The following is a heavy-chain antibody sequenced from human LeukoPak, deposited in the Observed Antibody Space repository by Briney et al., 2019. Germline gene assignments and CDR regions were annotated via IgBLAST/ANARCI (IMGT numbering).Heavy chain of an antibody. J-gene: IGHJ5*02. Sequence: SETLSLTCTVSGGSISSYYWSWIRQPPGKGLEWIGYIYYSGSTIYNPSLKSRVTISVDTSKNQFSLKLSSVTAADTAVYYCARAVTTDSYDFWSGYSNWFDPWGQGTLVTVSS. CDR1: GGSISSYY. V-gene: IGHV4-59*01. CDR2: IYYSGST. D-gene: IGHD3-3*01. CDR3: ARAVTTDSYDFWSGYSNWFDP.